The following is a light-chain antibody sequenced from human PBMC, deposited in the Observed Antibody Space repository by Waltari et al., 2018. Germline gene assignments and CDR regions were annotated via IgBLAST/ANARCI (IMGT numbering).Light chain of an antibody. CDR3: ATWDDSLRGPV. Sequence: QSVLTQPPSASGTPGQRVTISCSGSSSNIGSNYVYWYQQLPGTAPKLRFDGNKQRPSGVPDRCSGSKSGTSASLASSGLRSEEEADYYCATWDDSLRGPVFGGGTKLTVL. J-gene: IGLJ2*01. CDR2: GNK. CDR1: SSNIGSNY. V-gene: IGLV1-47*01.